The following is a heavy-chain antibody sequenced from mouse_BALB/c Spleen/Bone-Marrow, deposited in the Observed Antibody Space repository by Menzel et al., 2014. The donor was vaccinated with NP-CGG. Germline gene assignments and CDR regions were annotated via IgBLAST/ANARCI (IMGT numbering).Heavy chain of an antibody. CDR2: IRNKANGYTT. D-gene: IGHD2-1*01. Sequence: DVMLVESGGGLVQPGGSLRLSCATSGFTFTDYYMSWVRQPPGKALEWLGFIRNKANGYTTEYSASVKGRFTISRDNSQSILYLQMNALRAEDSATYYCAGDINYGNYWYFDGWGAGTTVTVSS. J-gene: IGHJ1*01. CDR3: AGDINYGNYWYFDG. CDR1: GFTFTDYY. V-gene: IGHV7-3*02.